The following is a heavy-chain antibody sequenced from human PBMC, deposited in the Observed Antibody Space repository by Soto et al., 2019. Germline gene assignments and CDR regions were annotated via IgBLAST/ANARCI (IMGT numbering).Heavy chain of an antibody. CDR2: INPNSGGT. D-gene: IGHD6-6*01. CDR1: GYTFTGYY. V-gene: IGHV1-2*02. CDR3: ARVHEYSRPLDV. J-gene: IGHJ6*02. Sequence: ASVKVSCKASGYTFTGYYMHWVRQAPGQGLEWMGWINPNSGGTNYAQKFQGRVTMTRDTSISTAYMELSRLRSDDTAVYYCARVHEYSRPLDVWGQGTTVTVSS.